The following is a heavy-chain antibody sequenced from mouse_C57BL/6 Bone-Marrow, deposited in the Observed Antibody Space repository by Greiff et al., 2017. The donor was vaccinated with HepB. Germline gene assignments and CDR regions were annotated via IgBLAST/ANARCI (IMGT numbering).Heavy chain of an antibody. CDR1: GYAFSSSW. CDR2: IYPGDGDT. J-gene: IGHJ4*01. CDR3: ASYYSGSSLYAMDY. Sequence: VQLQESGPELVKPGASVKISCKASGYAFSSSWMNWVKQRPGKGLEWIGRIYPGDGDTNYNGKFKGKATLTADKSSSTAYTQHSSLTSEDSAVYFCASYYSGSSLYAMDYWGQGTSVTVSS. D-gene: IGHD1-1*01. V-gene: IGHV1-82*01.